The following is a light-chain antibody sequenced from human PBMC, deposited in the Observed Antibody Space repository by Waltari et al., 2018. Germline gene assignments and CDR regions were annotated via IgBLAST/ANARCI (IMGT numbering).Light chain of an antibody. J-gene: IGLJ3*02. Sequence: SYVLTQPPSVSVAPGQTARITCGGDNLASPTVNWYPQKPGQAPLLVVFDNADRPPGIPERFSGSNSGNTATLTITRVEVGDEADFYCQVCDTATDHWVFGGGTKLTVL. V-gene: IGLV3-21*02. CDR2: DNA. CDR1: NLASPT. CDR3: QVCDTATDHWV.